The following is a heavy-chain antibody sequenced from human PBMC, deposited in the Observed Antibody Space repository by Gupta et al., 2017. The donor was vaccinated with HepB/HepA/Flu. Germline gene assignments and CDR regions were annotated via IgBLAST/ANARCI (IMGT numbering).Heavy chain of an antibody. J-gene: IGHJ4*02. CDR2: IYYSGST. CDR1: GGSISSYY. V-gene: IGHV4-59*01. D-gene: IGHD6-6*01. Sequence: QVQLQESGPGLVKPSETLSLTCTVSGGSISSYYWSWIRQPPGKGLEWIGYIYYSGSTNYNPSLKSRVTISVDTSKNQFSLKLSSVTAADTAVYYCARGSGYSGSFDYWGQGTLVTVSS. CDR3: ARGSGYSGSFDY.